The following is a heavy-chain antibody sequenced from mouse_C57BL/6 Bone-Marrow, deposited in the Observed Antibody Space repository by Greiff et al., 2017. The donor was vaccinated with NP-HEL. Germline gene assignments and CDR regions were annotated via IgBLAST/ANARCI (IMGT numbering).Heavy chain of an antibody. CDR3: ARRWGDY. D-gene: IGHD1-1*02. CDR2: ISNGGGST. V-gene: IGHV5-12*01. CDR1: GFTFSDYY. J-gene: IGHJ2*01. Sequence: EVKLVESGGGLVQPGGSLKLSCAASGFTFSDYYMYWVRQTPEKRLEWVAYISNGGGSTYSPDTVKGRFTISRDNAKNTLYLQMSRLKSEDTAMYYCARRWGDYWGQGTTLTVTS.